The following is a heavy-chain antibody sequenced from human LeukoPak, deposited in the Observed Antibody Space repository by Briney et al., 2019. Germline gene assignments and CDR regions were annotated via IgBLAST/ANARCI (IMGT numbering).Heavy chain of an antibody. D-gene: IGHD3-10*01. CDR1: GYSFTSYW. Sequence: GESLKISCKASGYSFTSYWIGRVRQMPGKGLEWMGIIYPGDSDTRYSPSFQGQVTISADKSISTAYLQWSSLKASDTAMYYCARHGDSSYGSEYYYGMDVWGQGTTVTVSS. CDR3: ARHGDSSYGSEYYYGMDV. V-gene: IGHV5-51*01. J-gene: IGHJ6*02. CDR2: IYPGDSDT.